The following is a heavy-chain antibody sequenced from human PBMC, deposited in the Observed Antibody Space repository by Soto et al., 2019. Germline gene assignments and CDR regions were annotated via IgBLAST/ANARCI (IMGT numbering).Heavy chain of an antibody. CDR3: ARESSPITVVRGVVDY. J-gene: IGHJ4*02. D-gene: IGHD3-10*01. V-gene: IGHV3-23*01. CDR1: GFTFSSYA. CDR2: ITGTGGST. Sequence: EVQLLESGGGLVQPGGSLRLSCAASGFTFSSYAMNWIRQAPGKGLEWVSSITGTGGSTYNADSVKGRFTISRDNSKNTLYLQMSSVRAEDTAIYYCARESSPITVVRGVVDYWGQGTLVTVSP.